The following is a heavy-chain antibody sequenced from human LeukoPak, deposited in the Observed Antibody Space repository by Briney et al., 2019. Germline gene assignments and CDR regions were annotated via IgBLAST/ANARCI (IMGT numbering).Heavy chain of an antibody. V-gene: IGHV3-30-3*01. CDR1: GFTFSSYA. D-gene: IGHD6-13*01. J-gene: IGHJ4*02. CDR3: ANQKAGYFDY. CDR2: ISYDGSNK. Sequence: GGSLRLSCAASGFTFSSYAMHWVRQAPGKGLEWVAVISYDGSNKYYADSVKGRFTISRDNSKNTLYPQMNSLRAEDTAVYYCANQKAGYFDYWGQGTLVTVSS.